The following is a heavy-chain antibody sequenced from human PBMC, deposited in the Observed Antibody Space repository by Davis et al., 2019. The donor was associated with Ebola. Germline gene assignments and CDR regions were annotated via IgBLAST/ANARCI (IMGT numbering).Heavy chain of an antibody. CDR1: GGSITGYY. V-gene: IGHV4-59*01. CDR3: ARARATYYYDSSGSYYFDY. CDR2: IYYSGTT. J-gene: IGHJ4*02. D-gene: IGHD3-22*01. Sequence: GSLRLSCSVSGGSITGYYWSWMRQPPGKGLELIGYIYYSGTTKYKPSLKSRVTISVDTSKSQFSLKLTSVTAADTALYYCARARATYYYDSSGSYYFDYWGQGTLVSVSS.